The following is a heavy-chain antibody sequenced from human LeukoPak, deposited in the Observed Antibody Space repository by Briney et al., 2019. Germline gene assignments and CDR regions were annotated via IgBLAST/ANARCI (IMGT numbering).Heavy chain of an antibody. J-gene: IGHJ4*02. V-gene: IGHV3-23*01. CDR1: GFTFSSYA. D-gene: IGHD5-12*01. Sequence: LPGGSLRLSCAASGFTFSSYAMSWVRQAPGKGLEWVSSISNRGGRTFYTDSVKGRFTISRDNSKITLYLQMNSLRAEDTAVYYCAKSYNGYESKPDYWGQGTLVTVSS. CDR3: AKSYNGYESKPDY. CDR2: ISNRGGRT.